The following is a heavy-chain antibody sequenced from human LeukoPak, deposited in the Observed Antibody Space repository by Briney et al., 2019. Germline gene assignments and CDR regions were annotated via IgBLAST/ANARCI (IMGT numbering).Heavy chain of an antibody. V-gene: IGHV3-74*01. CDR3: GRGGDGIDL. Sequence: GGSLRLSCAVSGFTFRNYLMHWVRQAPGQGLVWVSRINQDESKAYADSVRGRFTVSRDNAKNMLYLHLSGLRAEDTAVYFCGRGGDGIDLWGQGTTVIVSS. J-gene: IGHJ3*01. CDR2: INQDESKA. D-gene: IGHD5-24*01. CDR1: GFTFRNYL.